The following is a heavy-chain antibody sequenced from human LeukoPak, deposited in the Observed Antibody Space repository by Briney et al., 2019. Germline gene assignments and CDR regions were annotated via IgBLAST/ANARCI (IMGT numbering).Heavy chain of an antibody. CDR2: IIPIFGTA. D-gene: IGHD1-1*01. Sequence: ASVKVSCKASGGTFSSYAISWVRQAPGQGLEWMGRIIPIFGTANYAQKFQGRVTITTDESTSTAYMELSSLRSEDTAVYYRARRAPYRDAFDIWGQGTMVTVSS. CDR1: GGTFSSYA. CDR3: ARRAPYRDAFDI. V-gene: IGHV1-69*05. J-gene: IGHJ3*02.